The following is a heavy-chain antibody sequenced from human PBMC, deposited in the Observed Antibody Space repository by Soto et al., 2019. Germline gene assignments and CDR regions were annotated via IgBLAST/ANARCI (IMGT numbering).Heavy chain of an antibody. J-gene: IGHJ4*02. CDR3: TRWNGFGDS. V-gene: IGHV3-23*01. D-gene: IGHD1-1*01. Sequence: EVQLLESGGGSVQPGGSLKLSCGVSGFNIPDYGVTWVRQPPGKGLEWVSGFTGGHGKTFYADSVRGRFTLSREYSRNMVYLQMDSLRVEDTAVYYCTRWNGFGDSWGQGILVTVAS. CDR1: GFNIPDYG. CDR2: FTGGHGKT.